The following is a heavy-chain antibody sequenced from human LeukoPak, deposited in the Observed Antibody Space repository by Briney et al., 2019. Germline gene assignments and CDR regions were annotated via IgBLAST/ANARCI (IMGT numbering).Heavy chain of an antibody. J-gene: IGHJ4*02. CDR1: GGSVTSSRSY. V-gene: IGHV4-39*02. CDR2: FYFGGST. CDR3: ATPNGFSYGFFDS. Sequence: SETLSLTCTVSGGSVTSSRSYWGWIRQSPVKGLECIGSFYFGGSTYYNPSLKSRVSISLDTSKNHFFLNLTSVTAADTAVYYCATPNGFSYGFFDSWGQGILVTVFS. D-gene: IGHD5-18*01.